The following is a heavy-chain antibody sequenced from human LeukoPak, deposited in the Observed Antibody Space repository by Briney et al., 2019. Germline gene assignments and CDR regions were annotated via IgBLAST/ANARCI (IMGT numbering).Heavy chain of an antibody. CDR2: INPSGGST. CDR3: ARSDYYDSSGYYFDY. V-gene: IGHV1-46*01. J-gene: IGHJ4*02. CDR1: GYTFTSYF. Sequence: ASVKVSCKASGYTFTSYFMHWVRQAPGQGLEWMGMINPSGGSTNYAQKFQGRVTMTRDTSTSTVYMGLCSLRSGDTAVYYCARSDYYDSSGYYFDYWGQGTLVTVSS. D-gene: IGHD3-22*01.